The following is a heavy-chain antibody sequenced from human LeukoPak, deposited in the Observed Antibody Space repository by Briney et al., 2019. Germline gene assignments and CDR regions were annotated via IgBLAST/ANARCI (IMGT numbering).Heavy chain of an antibody. CDR3: ARASRSGSPPQ. V-gene: IGHV3-48*01. J-gene: IGHJ4*02. CDR2: IRSSSNAV. Sequence: GGSLRLSCAASGFTFSSYSLSWVRQAPGKGLEWVSYIRSSSNAVYYADSVKGRFTISRDDVKNSLYLQMNSLGAEDTAVYYCARASRSGSPPQWGQGTLVTVSS. CDR1: GFTFSSYS. D-gene: IGHD2-15*01.